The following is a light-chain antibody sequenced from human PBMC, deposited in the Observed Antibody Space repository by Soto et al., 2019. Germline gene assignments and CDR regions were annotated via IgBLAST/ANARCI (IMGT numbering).Light chain of an antibody. CDR1: QSVSSN. Sequence: EIVMTQSPATLSVSPGERATLSCRASQSVSSNLAWYQQKPGQAPRLLIYDASTRATGLPARFSGSGSGTEFTLTVSSLQSEDFAVYYCQQYKNWPLITFGQGTRREIK. V-gene: IGKV3-15*01. CDR2: DAS. CDR3: QQYKNWPLIT. J-gene: IGKJ5*01.